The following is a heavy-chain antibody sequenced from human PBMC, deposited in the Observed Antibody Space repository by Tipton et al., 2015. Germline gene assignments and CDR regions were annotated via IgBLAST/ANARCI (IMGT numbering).Heavy chain of an antibody. Sequence: TLSLTCTVSGGSISSYYWSWIRQPPGKGLEWIGSISHSGNTYYNPSLKSRITISLNTSKNQFSLKMSSVTAADTAVYFCARDLEHGMDVWGQGTTVTVSS. CDR2: ISHSGNT. J-gene: IGHJ6*02. CDR1: GGSISSYY. CDR3: ARDLEHGMDV. V-gene: IGHV4-59*01.